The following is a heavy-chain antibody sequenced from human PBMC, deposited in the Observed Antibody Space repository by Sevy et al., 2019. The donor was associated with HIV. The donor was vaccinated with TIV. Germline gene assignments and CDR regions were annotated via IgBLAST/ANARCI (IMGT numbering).Heavy chain of an antibody. V-gene: IGHV3-15*01. J-gene: IGHJ3*02. CDR1: GFTFSIIY. D-gene: IGHD3-16*01. Sequence: GGSLRLSCAASGFTFSIIYMNWVRQSPGKGLEWVGRMKSKTDGRTTDYSARVKDRFTITRDDSKNTLYLQMNSLKADDKDLYYGSTVGFPNGGSGAFDIWGQGTMVTVSS. CDR2: MKSKTDGRTT. CDR3: STVGFPNGGSGAFDI.